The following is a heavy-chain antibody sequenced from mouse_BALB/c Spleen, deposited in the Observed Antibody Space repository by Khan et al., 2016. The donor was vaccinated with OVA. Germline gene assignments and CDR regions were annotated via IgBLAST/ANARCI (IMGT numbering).Heavy chain of an antibody. CDR2: IWAGRST. CDR3: ARSKYLARY. J-gene: IGHJ2*01. Sequence: QVQLKESGPGLVAPSQSLSITCTVYGYSLTRYGVHWVRQPPGKGLEWLGLIWAGRSTNYNWALMSRLSISIDNSKSLVFLIMNSLQTDDTALYYCARSKYLARYWGQGTTLTGSS. D-gene: IGHD3-3*01. V-gene: IGHV2-9*02. CDR1: GYSLTRYG.